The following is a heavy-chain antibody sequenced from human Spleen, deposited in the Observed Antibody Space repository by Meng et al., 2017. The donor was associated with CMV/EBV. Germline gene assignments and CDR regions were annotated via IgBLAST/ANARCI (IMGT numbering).Heavy chain of an antibody. CDR3: ARVGVVLRVYAATHQFFDF. V-gene: IGHV3-7*01. CDR1: GFTLSSYW. Sequence: GGSLRLSCTASGFTLSSYWMSWVRQAPGKGLEWVANIKNDGSEKYYVDSVRGRFTISRDNAKNSLFLQMNSLRADDTAVYYCARVGVVLRVYAATHQFFDFWGQGALVTVSS. D-gene: IGHD2-8*01. CDR2: IKNDGSEK. J-gene: IGHJ4*02.